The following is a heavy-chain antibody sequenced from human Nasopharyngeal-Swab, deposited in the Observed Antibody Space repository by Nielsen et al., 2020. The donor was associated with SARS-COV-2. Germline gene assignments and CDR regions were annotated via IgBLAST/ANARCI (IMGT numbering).Heavy chain of an antibody. Sequence: SETLSLTCTVPGGSISSSSYYWSWIRPPPGKGLEWIGCVDSSGSTNYKPSLKSRVTISVDTSKNQFSLNLSSVTAADTAVYYCGRGACSITTCYENVDVWGQGTTVTVSS. V-gene: IGHV4-61*01. CDR2: VDSSGST. D-gene: IGHD2-2*01. CDR1: GGSISSSSYY. J-gene: IGHJ6*02. CDR3: GRGACSITTCYENVDV.